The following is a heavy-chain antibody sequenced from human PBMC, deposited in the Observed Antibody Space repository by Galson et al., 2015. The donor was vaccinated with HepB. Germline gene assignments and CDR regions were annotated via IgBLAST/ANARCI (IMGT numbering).Heavy chain of an antibody. D-gene: IGHD7-27*01. CDR3: AQLGTGY. V-gene: IGHV3-53*01. CDR1: GFSVYSNY. J-gene: IGHJ4*02. Sequence: SCAASGFSVYSNYMNWVRQAPGKGLEWVSLIYSSSSSTNYADFVRGRFTISRDTSKNTVYLQMSRLRADDTAMYYCAQLGTGYWGRGTLVTVSS. CDR2: IYSSSSST.